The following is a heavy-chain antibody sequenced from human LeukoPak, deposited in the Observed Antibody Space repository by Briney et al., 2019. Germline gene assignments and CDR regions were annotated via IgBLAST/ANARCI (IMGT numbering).Heavy chain of an antibody. J-gene: IGHJ4*02. CDR2: ISSSSSYI. D-gene: IGHD6-13*01. Sequence: GESLRLSCAASGFTFSSYSMNWVRQAPGKGLEWVSSISSSSSYIYYADSVKGRFTISRDNAKNSLYLQMNSLRAEDTAVYYCAREGSSSWYYFDYWGQGTLVTVSS. CDR3: AREGSSSWYYFDY. V-gene: IGHV3-21*01. CDR1: GFTFSSYS.